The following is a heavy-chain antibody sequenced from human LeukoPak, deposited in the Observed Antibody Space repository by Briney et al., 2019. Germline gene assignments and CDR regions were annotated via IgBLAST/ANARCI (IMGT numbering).Heavy chain of an antibody. Sequence: PGGSLRLSCAASGFTFRDYYMSWIRQAPGKGLEWVSYISSRAEIIYYADSVQGRFTISRDNAKSSLYLQMNSLRAEDTAVYFCARDRLIAAGGSKDDAFDIWGLGTRVTVSS. CDR3: ARDRLIAAGGSKDDAFDI. CDR2: ISSRAEII. CDR1: GFTFRDYY. J-gene: IGHJ3*02. V-gene: IGHV3-11*01. D-gene: IGHD6-13*01.